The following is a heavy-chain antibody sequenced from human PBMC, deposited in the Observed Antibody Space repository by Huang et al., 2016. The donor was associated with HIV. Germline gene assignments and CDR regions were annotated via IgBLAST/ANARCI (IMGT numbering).Heavy chain of an antibody. CDR1: GASFTGNY. CDR2: INDSGAT. D-gene: IGHD3-3*01. J-gene: IGHJ6*02. Sequence: QVHLQQWGAGLLKPSETLTLTCAVSGASFTGNYWTWIRQTPGKGLEWSGEINDSGATIYNPSLESLVTISIDRSKKQFSLRLSSMTAADTAVYYCARQWVLLDYLMGMDVWGQGTTVIVSS. V-gene: IGHV4-34*01. CDR3: ARQWVLLDYLMGMDV.